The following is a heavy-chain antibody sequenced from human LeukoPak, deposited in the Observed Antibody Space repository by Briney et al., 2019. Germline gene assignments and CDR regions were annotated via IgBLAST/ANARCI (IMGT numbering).Heavy chain of an antibody. J-gene: IGHJ3*02. V-gene: IGHV1-69*13. D-gene: IGHD5-24*01. CDR3: ARDHTPSLLQTWDAFDI. CDR2: IIPIFGTA. CDR1: GGTFSSYA. Sequence: ASVKVSYKASGGTFSSYAISWVRQAPGQGLEWMGGIIPIFGTANYAQKFQGRVTITADESTSTAYMELSSLRSEDTAVYYCARDHTPSLLQTWDAFDIWGQGTMVTVSS.